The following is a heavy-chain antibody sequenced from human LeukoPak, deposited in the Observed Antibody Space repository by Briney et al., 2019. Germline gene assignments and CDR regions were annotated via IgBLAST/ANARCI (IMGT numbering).Heavy chain of an antibody. J-gene: IGHJ4*02. V-gene: IGHV1-18*01. Sequence: ASVKVSCKASGYTFTSYGISWVRQAPGQGLEWMGCISAYNGNTNYAQKLQGRVTMTTDTSTSTSYMELRSLRSDDTAVYYCASPGTGYSSGWYYFDYWGQGTLVTVSS. CDR2: ISAYNGNT. D-gene: IGHD6-19*01. CDR3: ASPGTGYSSGWYYFDY. CDR1: GYTFTSYG.